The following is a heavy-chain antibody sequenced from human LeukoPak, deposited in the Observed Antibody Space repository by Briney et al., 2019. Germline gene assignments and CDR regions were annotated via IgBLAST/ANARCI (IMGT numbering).Heavy chain of an antibody. Sequence: SETLSLTCAVYGGSFSGYYWSWIRQPPGKGLEWIGEINQSGSTTYNPSLKSRVTMSVDTSKNQFSLKLSSVTAADTAVYYCARDGGVVTPFDYWGQGTLVTVSS. D-gene: IGHD3-3*01. CDR1: GGSFSGYY. CDR2: INQSGST. V-gene: IGHV4-34*01. J-gene: IGHJ4*02. CDR3: ARDGGVVTPFDY.